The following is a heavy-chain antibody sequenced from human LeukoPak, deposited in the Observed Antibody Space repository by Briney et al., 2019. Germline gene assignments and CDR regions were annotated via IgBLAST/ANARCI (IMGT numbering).Heavy chain of an antibody. J-gene: IGHJ4*02. V-gene: IGHV4-34*01. Sequence: PSETLSLTYAVYGGSFSGYYWSWIRQPPGKGLEWIGEINHSGSTNYNPSLKSRVTISVDTSKNQFSLKLSSVTAADTAVYYCARGRATYDFWSGQKIDYWGQGTLVTVSS. CDR1: GGSFSGYY. D-gene: IGHD3-3*01. CDR2: INHSGST. CDR3: ARGRATYDFWSGQKIDY.